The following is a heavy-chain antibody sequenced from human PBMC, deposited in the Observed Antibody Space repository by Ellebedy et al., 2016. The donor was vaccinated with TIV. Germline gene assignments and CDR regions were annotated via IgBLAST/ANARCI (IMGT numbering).Heavy chain of an antibody. CDR2: ISTRGDNT. J-gene: IGHJ6*02. D-gene: IGHD3-10*01. V-gene: IGHV3-23*01. Sequence: GESLKISCAASGFTFSDYYMSWIRQAPGKGLEWVSTISTRGDNTYYADSVKGRFTIYRDNSKNTLYLQMNSLRAEDTAVYYCAKYRGESAYYHGLDVWGQGTTVTVSS. CDR3: AKYRGESAYYHGLDV. CDR1: GFTFSDYY.